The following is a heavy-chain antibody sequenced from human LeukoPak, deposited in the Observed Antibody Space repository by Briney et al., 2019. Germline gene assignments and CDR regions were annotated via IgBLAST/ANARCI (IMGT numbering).Heavy chain of an antibody. V-gene: IGHV3-23*01. D-gene: IGHD3-10*01. Sequence: GGSLRLSCAASGFIFSGYDLSWVRQAPGKGLEWVSGIVGSGGGTYYADSVKGRFTISRDNSKSTLYLQMNSLRAEDTAVYYCARDSPMVRGIRDLNWGQGTLVTVSS. CDR3: ARDSPMVRGIRDLN. CDR2: IVGSGGGT. CDR1: GFIFSGYD. J-gene: IGHJ4*02.